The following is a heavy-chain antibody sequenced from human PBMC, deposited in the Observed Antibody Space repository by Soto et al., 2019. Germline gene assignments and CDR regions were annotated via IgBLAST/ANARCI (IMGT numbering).Heavy chain of an antibody. CDR3: ARELGKPSYSSS. D-gene: IGHD6-13*01. J-gene: IGHJ4*02. CDR2: IIPILGIA. V-gene: IGHV1-69*08. Sequence: QVQLVQSGAEVKKPGSSVKVSCKASGGTFSSYTISWVRQTPGQGLEWMGRIIPILGIATYAQKFQGRVTITADKSTSTAYMELSSLRSEDTAVYYCARELGKPSYSSSWGQGTLVTVSS. CDR1: GGTFSSYT.